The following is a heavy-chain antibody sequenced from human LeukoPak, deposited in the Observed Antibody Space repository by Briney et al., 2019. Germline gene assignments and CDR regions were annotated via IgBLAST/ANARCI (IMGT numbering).Heavy chain of an antibody. Sequence: SETLSLTCAVYGGSFSGYYWSWIRQPPGKGLEWIGYIYYSGSTNYNPSLKSRVTISVDTSKNQFSLKLSSVTAADTAVYYCARGGWYKNWFDPWGQGTLVTVSS. D-gene: IGHD6-19*01. V-gene: IGHV4-59*01. J-gene: IGHJ5*02. CDR3: ARGGWYKNWFDP. CDR1: GGSFSGYY. CDR2: IYYSGST.